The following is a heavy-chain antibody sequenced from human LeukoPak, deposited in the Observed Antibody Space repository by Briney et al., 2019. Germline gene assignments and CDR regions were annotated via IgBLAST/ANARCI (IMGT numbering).Heavy chain of an antibody. J-gene: IGHJ4*02. Sequence: GGSLRLSCAASEFIVNNNYVTWVRQAPGKGLEWVSVIYSGGNTYYADSVKGRFTIFRDNSKNSLYLQMNSLRAEDTAVYYCARGLGSGSSPFDYWGQGTLVTVSS. CDR1: EFIVNNNY. CDR3: ARGLGSGSSPFDY. V-gene: IGHV3-53*01. D-gene: IGHD3-10*01. CDR2: IYSGGNT.